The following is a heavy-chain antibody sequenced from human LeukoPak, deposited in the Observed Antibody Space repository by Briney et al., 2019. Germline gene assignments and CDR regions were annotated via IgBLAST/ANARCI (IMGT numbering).Heavy chain of an antibody. CDR1: GFTFSSYG. J-gene: IGHJ4*02. CDR2: ISYDGSNK. D-gene: IGHD5-18*01. Sequence: GGSLRLSCAASGFTFSSYGMHWVRQAPGKGLEWVAVISYDGSNKYYADSVKGRFTISRDNSKNTLYLQMNSLRAEDTAVYYCAKDLGRYSYGYRGFDYWGQGTLVTVSS. CDR3: AKDLGRYSYGYRGFDY. V-gene: IGHV3-30*18.